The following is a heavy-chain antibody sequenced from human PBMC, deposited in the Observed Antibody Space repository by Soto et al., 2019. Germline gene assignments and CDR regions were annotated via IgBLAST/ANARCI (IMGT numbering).Heavy chain of an antibody. CDR1: GGSVRSGNHF. J-gene: IGHJ6*02. Sequence: SETLSLTCSVSGGSVRSGNHFWNWIRQPQGRGLEWLGYMYYTGVTNYTPSLKSRVSMSVDTSKDQFSLNLTSLTAADTAVYYCARGGEPLGYYGLDVWGQGTTVTVSS. CDR2: MYYTGVT. V-gene: IGHV4-61*01. CDR3: ARGGEPLGYYGLDV.